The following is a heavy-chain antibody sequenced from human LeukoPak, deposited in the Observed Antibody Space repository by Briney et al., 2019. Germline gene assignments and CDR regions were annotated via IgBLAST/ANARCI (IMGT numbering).Heavy chain of an antibody. CDR2: IYHSGST. Sequence: SETLSLTCGVSGGSISSSNWWSWVRQPPGKGLEWIGEIYHSGSTNYNPSLRSRVTISVDRSKNQFSLKLSSVTAADTAVYYCARSTGDYYDSMENAFDIWGQGTKVTVSS. D-gene: IGHD3-22*01. V-gene: IGHV4-4*02. J-gene: IGHJ3*02. CDR3: ARSTGDYYDSMENAFDI. CDR1: GGSISSSNW.